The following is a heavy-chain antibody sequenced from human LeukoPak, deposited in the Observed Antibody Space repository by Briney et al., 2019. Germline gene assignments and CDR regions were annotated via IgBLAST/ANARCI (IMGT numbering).Heavy chain of an antibody. J-gene: IGHJ4*02. V-gene: IGHV4-59*08. CDR2: IYYSGST. CDR1: GGSISSYY. CDR3: ARAGRGYCSSTSCRLPFDY. D-gene: IGHD2-2*01. Sequence: SQTLSLTCTVSGGSISSYYWSWIRQPPGKGREWIGYIYYSGSTNYNPSLKSRVTISVDTSKNQFSLKLSSVTAADTAVYYCARAGRGYCSSTSCRLPFDYWGQGTLVTVSS.